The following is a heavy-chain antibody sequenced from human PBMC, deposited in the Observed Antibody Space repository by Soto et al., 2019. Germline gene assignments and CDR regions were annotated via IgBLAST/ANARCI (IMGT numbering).Heavy chain of an antibody. Sequence: ASVKVSCKASGYTFTTYYIHWVRQAPGQGLEWMGIINPLAGTTSSVQKFQGRVTMTRDTSTTTVYMELSDLTSEDTAVYSCERGGTGTAGGRADQGMDVWGQGTRVTISS. J-gene: IGHJ6*02. CDR3: ERGGTGTAGGRADQGMDV. CDR1: GYTFTTYY. D-gene: IGHD1-1*01. V-gene: IGHV1-46*01. CDR2: INPLAGTT.